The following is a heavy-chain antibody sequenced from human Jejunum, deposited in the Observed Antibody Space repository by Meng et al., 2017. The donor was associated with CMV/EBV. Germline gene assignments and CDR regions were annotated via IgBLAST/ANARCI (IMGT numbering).Heavy chain of an antibody. CDR3: TRSKVGDFDY. J-gene: IGHJ4*02. CDR2: IKAKTDGEPT. V-gene: IGHV3-15*01. CDR1: GLTFSDAW. Sequence: VALVGSGGGLVKPGGSLRLSCAASGLTFSDAWMSWVRQAPGKGLEWVGRIKAKTDGEPTDYAAPVKGRFTLSRDDSKNTAYLQMDSLKTDDTAVYYCTRSKVGDFDYWGQGTLVTVSS. D-gene: IGHD3-3*01.